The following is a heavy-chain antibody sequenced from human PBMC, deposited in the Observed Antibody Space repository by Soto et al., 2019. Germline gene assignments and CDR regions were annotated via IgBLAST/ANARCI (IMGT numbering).Heavy chain of an antibody. J-gene: IGHJ4*02. CDR2: SKNKADSYTT. Sequence: EVQLVESGGGLVQPGGSLRLSCAASGFTFSDHYMDWVRQAPGKGLEWVGRSKNKADSYTTEYAASVKGRFTISRAGSKNSRFLQMNSLKTEDTAVYYCTVWGSGNDFGAAWGQGILVTVSS. CDR1: GFTFSDHY. V-gene: IGHV3-72*01. CDR3: TVWGSGNDFGAA. D-gene: IGHD3-10*01.